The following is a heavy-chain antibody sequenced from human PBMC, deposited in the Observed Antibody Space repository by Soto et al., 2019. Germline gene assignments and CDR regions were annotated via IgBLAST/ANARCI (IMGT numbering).Heavy chain of an antibody. D-gene: IGHD6-19*01. CDR2: VYYTGST. CDR3: ARSVAVPGAHIDY. V-gene: IGHV4-59*01. J-gene: IGHJ4*02. Sequence: SETLSLTCSVSGGSISGSYWSWIRQSPGKGLEWLGYVYYTGSTNYSPSLRSRVSISVDTSKNEFSLRLSSVTAAETAVYFCARSVAVPGAHIDYWGQGTHVTVSS. CDR1: GGSISGSY.